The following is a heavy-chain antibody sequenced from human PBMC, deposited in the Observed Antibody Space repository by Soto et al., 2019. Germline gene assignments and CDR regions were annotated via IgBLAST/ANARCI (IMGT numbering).Heavy chain of an antibody. V-gene: IGHV3-30-3*01. Sequence: GGSLRLSCAASGFTFSSYAMHWVRQAPGKGLEWVAVISYDGSNKYYADSVKGRFTISRDNSKNTLYLQMNSLRAEDTAVYYCARGPLVYGGSYYSNPTIDYYWGQGTLVTVSS. J-gene: IGHJ4*02. D-gene: IGHD1-26*01. CDR3: ARGPLVYGGSYYSNPTIDYY. CDR2: ISYDGSNK. CDR1: GFTFSSYA.